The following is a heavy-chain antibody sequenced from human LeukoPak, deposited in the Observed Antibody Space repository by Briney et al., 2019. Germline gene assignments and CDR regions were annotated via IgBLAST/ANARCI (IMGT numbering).Heavy chain of an antibody. CDR1: GFTVSSNY. CDR3: ARDLFKGYFDY. CDR2: IYSGGST. V-gene: IGHV3-53*01. J-gene: IGHJ4*02. Sequence: GGSLRLSCAASGFTVSSNYMSWVRQAPGKGLEWVSVIYSGGSTYYADSVKGRFTISRDNSKNTLYLQMNSLRAEDTAVYYCARDLFKGYFDYWGQGTLVTVSS.